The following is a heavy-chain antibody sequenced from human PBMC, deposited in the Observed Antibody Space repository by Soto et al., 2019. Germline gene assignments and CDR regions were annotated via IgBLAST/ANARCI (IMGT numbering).Heavy chain of an antibody. CDR2: ISYDGSNK. Sequence: QVQLVESGGGVVQPGRSLRLSCAASGFTFSSYAMHWVRQASGKGLEWVAVISYDGSNKYYADSVKGRFTISRDNSKNTLYLQMNSLRAEDTAVYYCARVKGYYFDYWGQGTLVTVSS. V-gene: IGHV3-30-3*01. J-gene: IGHJ4*02. CDR3: ARVKGYYFDY. CDR1: GFTFSSYA.